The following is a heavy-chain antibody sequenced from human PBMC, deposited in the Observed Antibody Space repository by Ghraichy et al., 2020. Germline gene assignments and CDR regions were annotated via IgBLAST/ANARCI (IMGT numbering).Heavy chain of an antibody. Sequence: SETLSLTCTVSGVSITRSTYYWGWIRPPPGKGLEWIVSIYFSGNTYYKLSLKSRVTISVDTSKNQLSLKLTSVTAADTAIYYCARNKINGNYVVFDIWGQGTMVTVS. J-gene: IGHJ3*02. CDR3: ARNKINGNYVVFDI. D-gene: IGHD1-7*01. V-gene: IGHV4-39*07. CDR2: IYFSGNT. CDR1: GVSITRSTYY.